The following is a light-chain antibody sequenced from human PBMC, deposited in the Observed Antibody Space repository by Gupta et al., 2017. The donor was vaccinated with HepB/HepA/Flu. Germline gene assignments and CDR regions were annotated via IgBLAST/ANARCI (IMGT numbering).Light chain of an antibody. CDR3: QSYDSSLSGSRV. J-gene: IGLJ3*02. CDR2: GNR. CDR1: SSNIGAGYD. V-gene: IGLV1-40*01. Sequence: QSVLTQPPSVSGAPGQRVTISCTGRSSNIGAGYDVHWYQQVPGTAPRLLIFGNRNRPSGVPDRFSGSKSGTSASLAITGLQAEDEADYYCQSYDSSLSGSRVFGGGTKLTVL.